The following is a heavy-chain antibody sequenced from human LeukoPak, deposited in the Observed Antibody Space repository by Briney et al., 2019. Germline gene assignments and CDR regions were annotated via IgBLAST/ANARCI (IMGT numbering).Heavy chain of an antibody. CDR2: ISYDGSNK. CDR3: ARQDIAVAVTFDY. V-gene: IGHV3-30*04. J-gene: IGHJ4*02. Sequence: GGSLRLSCAASGFTFSSYAMHWVRQAPGKGLEWVAVISYDGSNKYYADSVKGRFTISRDNSKNTLYLQMNSLRAEDTAAYYCARQDIAVAVTFDYWGQGTLVTVSS. D-gene: IGHD6-19*01. CDR1: GFTFSSYA.